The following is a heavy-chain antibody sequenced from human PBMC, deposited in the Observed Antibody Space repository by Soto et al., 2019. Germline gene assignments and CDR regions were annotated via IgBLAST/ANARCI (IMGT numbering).Heavy chain of an antibody. V-gene: IGHV4-31*03. CDR3: ATVRWELHDAFDI. CDR2: IYHSGMT. CDR1: GGSISTGGYY. Sequence: QVQLQESGPGLVKPSQTLSLTCTVSGGSISTGGYYWSWIRQHPGRGLEWIGYIYHSGMTFSNPSLQSRVAISIDTSENQFSLKLSSVTAADTAVYYCATVRWELHDAFDIWGHGTMVSVPS. J-gene: IGHJ3*02. D-gene: IGHD4-17*01.